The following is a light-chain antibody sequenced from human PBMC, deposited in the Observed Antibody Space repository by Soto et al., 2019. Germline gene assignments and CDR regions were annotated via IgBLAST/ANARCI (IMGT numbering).Light chain of an antibody. J-gene: IGKJ1*01. CDR1: EDIGSE. CDR2: GAS. CDR3: LQDDDYPRT. Sequence: AIQMTQSPSSLSASVGDRLIITCRASEDIGSELGWYQHRPGTAPKLLIYGASRLESGVPSRFSASGSGTYFTLVINNMQPEDRETYYCLQDDDYPRTFGQGTKVEL. V-gene: IGKV1-6*02.